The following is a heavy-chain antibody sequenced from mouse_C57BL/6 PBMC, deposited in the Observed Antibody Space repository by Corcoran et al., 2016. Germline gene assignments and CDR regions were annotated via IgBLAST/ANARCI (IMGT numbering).Heavy chain of an antibody. CDR3: AKRGFAYGSSYWFAY. Sequence: EVQLQQSGPELVKPGASVKISCKASGYTFTDYFMNWVKQSHGKSLEWIGDINPNNGGTSYNQKFKGKATLTVDKSSSTAYMELRSLTSEDSAVYYCAKRGFAYGSSYWFAYWGQGTLVTVSA. CDR2: INPNNGGT. V-gene: IGHV1-26*01. CDR1: GYTFTDYF. J-gene: IGHJ3*01. D-gene: IGHD1-1*01.